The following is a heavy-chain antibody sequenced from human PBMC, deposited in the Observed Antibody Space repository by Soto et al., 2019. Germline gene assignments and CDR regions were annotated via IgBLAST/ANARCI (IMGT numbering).Heavy chain of an antibody. Sequence: PGGSLRLSCALSGFDSSYYWIQWFRQSPGKGLEWVTRIDPDGTTTNYADSVKGRFSVSRDNAKKTIYLPMNSLTADDTAVFYCARHRARNWFDPWGQGTLVTVSS. D-gene: IGHD6-6*01. CDR1: GFDSSYYW. J-gene: IGHJ5*02. V-gene: IGHV3-74*01. CDR3: ARHRARNWFDP. CDR2: IDPDGTTT.